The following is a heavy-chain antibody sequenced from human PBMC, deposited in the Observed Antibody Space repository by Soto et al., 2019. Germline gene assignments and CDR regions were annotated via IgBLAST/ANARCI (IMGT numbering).Heavy chain of an antibody. J-gene: IGHJ4*02. CDR1: GFTFSSYG. Sequence: PRLSCAASGFTFSSYGMHWVRQAPGKGLEWVAVIWYDGSNKYYADSVKGRFTISRDNSKNTLYLQMNSLRAEDTAVYYCARDGDILTGFDYWGQGTLVTVSS. V-gene: IGHV3-33*01. D-gene: IGHD3-9*01. CDR2: IWYDGSNK. CDR3: ARDGDILTGFDY.